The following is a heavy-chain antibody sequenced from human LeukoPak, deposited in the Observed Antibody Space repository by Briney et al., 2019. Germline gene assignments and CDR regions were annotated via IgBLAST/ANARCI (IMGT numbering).Heavy chain of an antibody. CDR2: IYTSGST. Sequence: SETLSLTCTVSGGSISSYYWSWIRQPAGKGLEWIGRIYTSGSTNYNPSLKSRVTMSVAQSKNQFSLKLSSVTAADTAVYYCARVGYSYGLKAFDIWGQGTMVTVSS. V-gene: IGHV4-4*07. D-gene: IGHD5-18*01. CDR3: ARVGYSYGLKAFDI. J-gene: IGHJ3*02. CDR1: GGSISSYY.